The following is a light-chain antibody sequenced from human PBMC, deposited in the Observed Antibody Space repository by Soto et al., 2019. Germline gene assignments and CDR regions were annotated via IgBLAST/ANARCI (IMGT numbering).Light chain of an antibody. V-gene: IGLV2-23*02. CDR1: SSDVGSYNL. CDR3: CSYAGSSTFAV. J-gene: IGLJ2*01. CDR2: EVS. Sequence: QSALTQPASVSGSPGQSITISCTGTSSDVGSYNLVSWYQQHPGKAPKLMIYEVSKRPSGVSNRFSGSNSGNTASLTISVLQAEDEADYYCCSYAGSSTFAVFGGGTKLTVL.